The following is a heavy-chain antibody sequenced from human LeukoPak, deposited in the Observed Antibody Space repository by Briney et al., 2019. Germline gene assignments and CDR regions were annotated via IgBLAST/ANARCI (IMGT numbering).Heavy chain of an antibody. Sequence: ASVKVSCKVSGYTLTELSMHWVRQAPGKGLEWMGGFDPEDGETIYAQKFQGRVTMAEDTSTDTAYMELSSLRSEDTAVYYCATGGGRDSYWFDPWGQGTLVTVSS. D-gene: IGHD3-10*01. CDR2: FDPEDGET. CDR1: GYTLTELS. CDR3: ATGGGRDSYWFDP. J-gene: IGHJ5*02. V-gene: IGHV1-24*01.